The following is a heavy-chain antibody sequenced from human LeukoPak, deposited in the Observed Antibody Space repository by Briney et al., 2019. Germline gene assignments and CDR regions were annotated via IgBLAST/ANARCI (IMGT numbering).Heavy chain of an antibody. CDR1: GGTFSSYA. J-gene: IGHJ4*02. Sequence: ASVKVSCKASGGTFSSYAISWVRQAPGQGLEWMGRIIPIFGTANYAQKFQGRVTITTDESTSTAYMELSSLRSEDTAVYYCARGDQFLYYYDSNPFDYWGQGTLVTVSS. CDR3: ARGDQFLYYYDSNPFDY. CDR2: IIPIFGTA. V-gene: IGHV1-69*05. D-gene: IGHD3-22*01.